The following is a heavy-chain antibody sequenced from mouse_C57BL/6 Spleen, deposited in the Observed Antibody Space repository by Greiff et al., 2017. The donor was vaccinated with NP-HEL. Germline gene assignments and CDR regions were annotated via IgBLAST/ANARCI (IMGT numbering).Heavy chain of an antibody. V-gene: IGHV1-82*01. J-gene: IGHJ3*01. CDR1: GYAFSSSW. CDR2: IYPGDGDT. CDR3: ARRVLRGFAY. D-gene: IGHD1-1*01. Sequence: VKLQQSGPELVKPGASVKISCKASGYAFSSSWMNWVKQRPGKGLEWIGRIYPGDGDTNYNGKFKGKATLTADKSSSTAYMQLSSLTSEDSAVYFCARRVLRGFAYWGQGTLVTVSA.